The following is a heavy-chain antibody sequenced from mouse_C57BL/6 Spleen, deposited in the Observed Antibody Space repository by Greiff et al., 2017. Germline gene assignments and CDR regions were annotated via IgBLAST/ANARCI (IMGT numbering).Heavy chain of an antibody. CDR3: ASSNWERGYYFDY. J-gene: IGHJ2*01. V-gene: IGHV5-17*01. CDR1: GFTFSDYG. CDR2: ISSGSSTI. Sequence: EVQRVESGGGLVKPGGSLKLSCAASGFTFSDYGMHWVRQAPEKGLEWVAYISSGSSTIYYADTVKGRFTISRDNAKNTLFLQMTSLRSEDTAMYYCASSNWERGYYFDYWGQGTTLTVSS. D-gene: IGHD4-1*02.